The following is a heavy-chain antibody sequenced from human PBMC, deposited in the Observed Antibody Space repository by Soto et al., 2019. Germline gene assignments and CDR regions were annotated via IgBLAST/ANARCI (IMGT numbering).Heavy chain of an antibody. J-gene: IGHJ4*02. D-gene: IGHD2-2*01. CDR2: IYYSGST. Sequence: PSETLSLTCTVSGGSISSGGYYWSWIRQHPGKGLEWIVYIYYSGSTYYNLSLNSRVTISVDTSKNQFSLKLSSVTAADTAVYYCARASGPQDIVVVPAAYYFDYWGQGTLVTVSS. V-gene: IGHV4-31*03. CDR1: GGSISSGGYY. CDR3: ARASGPQDIVVVPAAYYFDY.